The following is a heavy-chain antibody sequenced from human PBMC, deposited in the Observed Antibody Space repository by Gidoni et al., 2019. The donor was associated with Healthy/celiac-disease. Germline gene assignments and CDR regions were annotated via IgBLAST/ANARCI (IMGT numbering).Heavy chain of an antibody. CDR1: GGPFSSYA. D-gene: IGHD3-22*01. CDR3: ARDPPSGSYDSSGYDFDY. CDR2: ITPIFGTA. V-gene: IGHV1-69*01. J-gene: IGHJ4*02. Sequence: QVQLVQSGAEVKKPGSSVKVSCKASGGPFSSYAISWVRQAPGQGLEWMGGITPIFGTANYAQKFQGRVTITADESTSTAYMELSSLRSEDTAVYYCARDPPSGSYDSSGYDFDYWGQGTLVTVSS.